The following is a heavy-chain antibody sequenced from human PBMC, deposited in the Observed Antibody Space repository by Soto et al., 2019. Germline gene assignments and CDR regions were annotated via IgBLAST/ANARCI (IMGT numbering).Heavy chain of an antibody. J-gene: IGHJ6*02. D-gene: IGHD2-2*01. V-gene: IGHV3-30*18. CDR1: GFTFSSYG. CDR3: AKDDRTRDQLLLYYCYGMDG. CDR2: ISYDGSNK. Sequence: QVQLVESGGGVVQPGRSLRLSCAASGFTFSSYGMHWVRQAPGKGLAWVAVISYDGSNKYYADSVKGRFTISRDNSKNTLYLQMNSVRAEDTAVYYCAKDDRTRDQLLLYYCYGMDGWGQGTTVTVSS.